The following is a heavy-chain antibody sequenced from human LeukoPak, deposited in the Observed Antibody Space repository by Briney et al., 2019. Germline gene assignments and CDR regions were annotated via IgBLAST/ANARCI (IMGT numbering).Heavy chain of an antibody. J-gene: IGHJ4*02. D-gene: IGHD1-26*01. Sequence: PSETLFLTCTVHGVSINTYYASSLRQAPGKGQELIGFIYNGGNTNYNPSLKSRATISVDTSNNQVSLRRTSVPAADTAMYYCAAGPWELDFWGQGTLVTVSS. CDR1: GVSINTYY. V-gene: IGHV4-4*09. CDR2: IYNGGNT. CDR3: AAGPWELDF.